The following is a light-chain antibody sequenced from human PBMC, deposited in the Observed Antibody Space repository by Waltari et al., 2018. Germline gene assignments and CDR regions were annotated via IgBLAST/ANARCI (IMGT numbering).Light chain of an antibody. CDR1: TSAVGPYNL. V-gene: IGLV2-14*03. J-gene: IGLJ1*01. Sequence: QSPLTQPASASGSPGQSIPIPCTGTTSAVGPYNLVSWYQQHPGEAPKLMIYDVTKRPAGVSDRFSGSKSATTASLTISGLRAEDEADYYCSSYTTSTAEVFGTGTKVTVL. CDR2: DVT. CDR3: SSYTTSTAEV.